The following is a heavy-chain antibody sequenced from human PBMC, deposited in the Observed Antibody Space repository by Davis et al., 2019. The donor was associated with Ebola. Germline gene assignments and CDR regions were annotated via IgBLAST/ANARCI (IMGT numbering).Heavy chain of an antibody. CDR1: GGTFSSYA. V-gene: IGHV1-69*13. Sequence: AASVKVSCKASGGTFSSYAISWVRQAPGQGLEWMGGIIPIFGTANYAQKFQGRVTITADESTSTAYMELNSVRPEDTAVYYCARNGDYDPWFDPWGQGTLVTVSS. J-gene: IGHJ5*02. D-gene: IGHD4-17*01. CDR2: IIPIFGTA. CDR3: ARNGDYDPWFDP.